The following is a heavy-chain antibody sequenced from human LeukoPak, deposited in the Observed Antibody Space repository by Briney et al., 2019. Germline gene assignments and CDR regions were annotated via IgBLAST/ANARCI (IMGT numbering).Heavy chain of an antibody. CDR1: GGSFSGYY. J-gene: IGHJ4*02. D-gene: IGHD5-24*01. V-gene: IGHV4-34*01. CDR3: ARGPVKMATTYDY. CDR2: INHSGST. Sequence: SETLSLTCAVYGGSFSGYYWSWIRQPPGKGLEWIGEINHSGSTNYNPSLKSRVTISVDTSKNQFSLKLSSVTAADTAVYYCARGPVKMATTYDYWGQGTLVTVSS.